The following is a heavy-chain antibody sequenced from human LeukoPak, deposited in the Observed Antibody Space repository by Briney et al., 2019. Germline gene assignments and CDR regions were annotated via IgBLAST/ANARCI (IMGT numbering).Heavy chain of an antibody. Sequence: GGSLRLSCAASGFTFDDYAMHWVRQAPGKGLEWVSLISGDGGSTYYADSVKGRFTISRDNSKNSLYLQMNSLRTEDTALYYCAKANYDCVWGSYRYDYWGQGTLVTVSS. CDR3: AKANYDCVWGSYRYDY. CDR2: ISGDGGST. V-gene: IGHV3-43*02. CDR1: GFTFDDYA. J-gene: IGHJ4*02. D-gene: IGHD3-16*02.